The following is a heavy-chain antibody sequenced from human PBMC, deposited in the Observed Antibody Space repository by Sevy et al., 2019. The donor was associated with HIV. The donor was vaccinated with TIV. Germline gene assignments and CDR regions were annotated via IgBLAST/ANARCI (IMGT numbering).Heavy chain of an antibody. Sequence: GGSLRLSCAASGFTFSSYAMHWVRQAPGKGLEWVAVITYDGSKKYYGDTVKGRFTISIDNSKNKLYLQMNSLRAEDKAVYYCARDDYAGQAFDIWGQGTMVTVSS. CDR3: ARDDYAGQAFDI. CDR2: ITYDGSKK. V-gene: IGHV3-30*04. CDR1: GFTFSSYA. D-gene: IGHD4-17*01. J-gene: IGHJ3*02.